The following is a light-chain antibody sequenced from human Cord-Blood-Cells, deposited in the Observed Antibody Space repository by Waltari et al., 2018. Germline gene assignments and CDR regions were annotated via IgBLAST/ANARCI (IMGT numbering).Light chain of an antibody. Sequence: DIQMTQSPSSLSASVGDRVTITCRASQSISSSLNWYQQKPGKAPKLLIYAASSLQSGVPSRFSGSRSGTEFTLTISSLQPAEFATYYFQQSYSTPPTFGQGTKLE. V-gene: IGKV1-39*01. J-gene: IGKJ2*01. CDR3: QQSYSTPPT. CDR2: AAS. CDR1: QSISSS.